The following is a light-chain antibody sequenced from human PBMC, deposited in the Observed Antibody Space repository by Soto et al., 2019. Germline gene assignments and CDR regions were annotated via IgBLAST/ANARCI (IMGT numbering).Light chain of an antibody. Sequence: QSVLTQPASVSESPGQSITISCTGTSSDVGDYNYVSWYQQHPGKAPKLMIYEVSYRPSGVSHRFSGSKSGNTASLTISGLQAEDEADYYCSSYTTSSTLVFGAGTKVTVL. J-gene: IGLJ1*01. CDR1: SSDVGDYNY. V-gene: IGLV2-14*01. CDR3: SSYTTSSTLV. CDR2: EVS.